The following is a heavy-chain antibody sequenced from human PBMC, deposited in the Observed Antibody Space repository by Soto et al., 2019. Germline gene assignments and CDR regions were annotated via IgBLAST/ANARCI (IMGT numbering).Heavy chain of an antibody. Sequence: SDALSLTCAVSCVSVSRGGYDWSWMRQDPGLGVEWIGAVYYAGSTYYKRPLKSRLTMSVDTSKNQFALMLTSLTAADTAVYYCARESSSGWYGSFQHWGQGIPVTVSS. CDR2: VYYAGST. CDR3: ARESSSGWYGSFQH. CDR1: CVSVSRGGYD. J-gene: IGHJ1*01. V-gene: IGHV4-31*11. D-gene: IGHD6-13*01.